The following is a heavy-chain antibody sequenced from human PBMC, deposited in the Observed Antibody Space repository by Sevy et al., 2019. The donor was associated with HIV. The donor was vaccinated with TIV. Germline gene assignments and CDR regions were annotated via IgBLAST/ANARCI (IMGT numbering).Heavy chain of an antibody. CDR1: GFTFSSSS. CDR3: ARDETWDAFDI. J-gene: IGHJ3*02. V-gene: IGHV3-21*01. CDR2: ISFSGNYI. Sequence: GGSLRLSCAASGFTFSSSSMNWVRQAPGKGLEWVSSISFSGNYIYYADSVKGRFTISRDYAKNSLFLQMNSLRAEDTAVYYCARDETWDAFDIWGQGTMVTVSS.